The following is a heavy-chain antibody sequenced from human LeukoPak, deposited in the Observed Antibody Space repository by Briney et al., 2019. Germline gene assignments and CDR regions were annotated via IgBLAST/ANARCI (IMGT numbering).Heavy chain of an antibody. CDR1: GFTFSSYG. D-gene: IGHD2-2*01. CDR2: IWYDGSNK. J-gene: IGHJ6*04. CDR3: ARVDGYCSSTSCPNPRYYYGMDV. V-gene: IGHV3-33*01. Sequence: GGSLRLSCAAFGFTFSSYGMHWVRQAPGKGLEWVAVIWYDGSNKYYADSVKGRFTISRDNSKNTLYLQMNSLRAEDTAVYYCARVDGYCSSTSCPNPRYYYGMDVWGKGTTVTVSS.